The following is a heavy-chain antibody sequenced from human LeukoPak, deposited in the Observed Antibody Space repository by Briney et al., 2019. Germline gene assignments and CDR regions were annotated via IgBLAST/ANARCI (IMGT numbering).Heavy chain of an antibody. CDR2: ISGSGGST. CDR3: AKTVVVVPAADY. CDR1: GFTFSSYA. D-gene: IGHD2-2*01. Sequence: GGSLRLSCAASGFTFSSYAMSWVRQAPGKGLEWVSAISGSGGSTYYADSVNGRFTISRDNSENTLYRQMKSRRAEDTACYYCAKTVVVVPAADYWGQGTLVTVSS. V-gene: IGHV3-23*01. J-gene: IGHJ4*02.